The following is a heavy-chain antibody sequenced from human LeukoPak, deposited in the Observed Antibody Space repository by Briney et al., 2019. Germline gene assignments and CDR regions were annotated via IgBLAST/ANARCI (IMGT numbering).Heavy chain of an antibody. J-gene: IGHJ5*02. CDR1: GGSFSGYY. Sequence: PSETLSLTCAVYGGSFSGYYWSWLRQPPGKGLEWIGEINHSGSTNYNPSLKSRVTISVDTSKNQFSLKLSSVTAADTAVYYCARGDCSGGSCYPWFDPWGQGTLVTVSS. D-gene: IGHD2-15*01. CDR3: ARGDCSGGSCYPWFDP. CDR2: INHSGST. V-gene: IGHV4-34*01.